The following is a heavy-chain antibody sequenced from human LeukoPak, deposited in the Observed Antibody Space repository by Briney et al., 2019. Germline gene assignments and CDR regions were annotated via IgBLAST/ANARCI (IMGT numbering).Heavy chain of an antibody. D-gene: IGHD6-19*01. CDR1: GFTFSSYS. CDR2: ISSSSSYI. CDR3: ARKYSSGWVDY. Sequence: GRSLRLSCAASGFTFSSYSMNWVRQAPGKGLGWVSPISSSSSYIYYADSVKGRFTISRDNAKNSLYLQMNSLRAEDTAVYYCARKYSSGWVDYWGQGTLVTVSS. V-gene: IGHV3-21*01. J-gene: IGHJ4*02.